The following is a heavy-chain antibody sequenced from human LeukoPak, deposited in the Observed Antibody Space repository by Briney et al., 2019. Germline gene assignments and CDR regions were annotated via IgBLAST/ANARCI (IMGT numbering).Heavy chain of an antibody. CDR2: ISSSSSYI. J-gene: IGHJ6*03. CDR1: GFTFSSYS. D-gene: IGHD6-19*01. V-gene: IGHV3-21*01. CDR3: AIQWLPTLGGYYYYYMDV. Sequence: GGSLRLSCAASGFTFSSYSMNWVRQAPGKGLEWVSSISSSSSYIYYADSVKCRFSISRDNAKNSLYLQMNSLSCEDTTVYYCAIQWLPTLGGYYYYYMDVWGKGTTVTISS.